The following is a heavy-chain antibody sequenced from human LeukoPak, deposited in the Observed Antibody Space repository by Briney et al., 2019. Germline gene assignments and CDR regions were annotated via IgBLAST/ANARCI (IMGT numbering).Heavy chain of an antibody. Sequence: GESLKISCQGSGHRFTSFWIGWVRQKPGKGLEWMGVIFPGDSATRYTPSFQGQVTISADKSINTAYLQWSSLRASDTAVYYCARLGTWMPPYFAVDVWGQGTTVTVS. CDR3: ARLGTWMPPYFAVDV. D-gene: IGHD5-12*01. CDR2: IFPGDSAT. J-gene: IGHJ6*02. CDR1: GHRFTSFW. V-gene: IGHV5-51*01.